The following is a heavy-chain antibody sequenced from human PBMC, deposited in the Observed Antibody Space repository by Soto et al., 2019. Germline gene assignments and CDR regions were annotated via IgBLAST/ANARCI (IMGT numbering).Heavy chain of an antibody. CDR2: ISAYNGNT. CDR1: GYTFTSYG. V-gene: IGHV1-18*01. Sequence: QVQLVQSGAEVKKPGASVKVSCKASGYTFTSYGISWVRQAPGQGLEWMGWISAYNGNTKYAQKLQGRVTMTTDTTASTADMELSGLISDDSAVYYCARDPIHFDCWGQGTLVTVYS. J-gene: IGHJ4*02. CDR3: ARDPIHFDC.